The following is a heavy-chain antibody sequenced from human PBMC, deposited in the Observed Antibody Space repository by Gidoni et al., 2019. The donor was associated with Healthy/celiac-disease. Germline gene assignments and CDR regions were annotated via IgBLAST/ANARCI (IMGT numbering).Heavy chain of an antibody. CDR1: GGPFSRYA. J-gene: IGHJ6*03. Sequence: QVQLVQSGAEVKKPGSSVKVSCKASGGPFSRYAISWVRQAPGQGLEWMGRIIPILGIANYAQKFQGRVTITADKSTSTAYMELSSLRSEDTAVYYCARAKGIAASEPYYYYMDVWGKGTTVTVSS. D-gene: IGHD6-13*01. CDR2: IIPILGIA. V-gene: IGHV1-69*04. CDR3: ARAKGIAASEPYYYYMDV.